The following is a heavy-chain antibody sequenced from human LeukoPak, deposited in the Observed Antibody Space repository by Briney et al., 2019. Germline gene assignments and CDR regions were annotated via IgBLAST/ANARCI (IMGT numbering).Heavy chain of an antibody. D-gene: IGHD3-9*01. CDR2: IGSSGNTI. CDR3: ARADKDILTGPSLDY. V-gene: IGHV3-48*03. CDR1: GFTFSSYE. J-gene: IGHJ4*02. Sequence: PGGSLRLSCAASGFTFSSYEMNWVRQAPGKGLEWVSDIGSSGNTINYADSVKGRFTIARDNAKNSLYLQMNSLRAEDTAVYYCARADKDILTGPSLDYWGQGTLVTVSS.